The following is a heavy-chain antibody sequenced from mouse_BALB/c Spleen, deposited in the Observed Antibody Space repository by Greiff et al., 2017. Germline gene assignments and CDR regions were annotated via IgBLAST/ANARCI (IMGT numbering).Heavy chain of an antibody. V-gene: IGHV2-9*02. CDR1: GFSLTSHG. CDR2: IWAGGST. D-gene: IGHD1-1*01. Sequence: QVQLKESGPGLVAPSQSLSITCTVSGFSLTSHGVHWVRQPPGKGLEWLGVIWAGGSTNYNSALMSRLSISKDNSKSQVFLKMNSLQTDDTAMYYCARLYYGSSYWFAYWGQGTLVTVSA. J-gene: IGHJ3*01. CDR3: ARLYYGSSYWFAY.